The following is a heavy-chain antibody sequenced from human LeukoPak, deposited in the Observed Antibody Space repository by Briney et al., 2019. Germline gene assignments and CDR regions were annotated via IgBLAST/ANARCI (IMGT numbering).Heavy chain of an antibody. CDR2: IYYSGST. CDR1: DDSISDYY. CDR3: ARVGGNSADY. D-gene: IGHD4-23*01. J-gene: IGHJ4*02. V-gene: IGHV4-59*01. Sequence: SETLSLTCTVSDDSISDYYWSWIRQPPGKGLEWIGYIYYSGSTNYNPSLKSRVTISVDTSKNQFSLKLSSVTAADTAVYYCARVGGNSADYWGQGTLVTVSS.